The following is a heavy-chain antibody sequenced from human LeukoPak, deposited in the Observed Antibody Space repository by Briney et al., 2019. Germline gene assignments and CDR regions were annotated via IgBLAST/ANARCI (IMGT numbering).Heavy chain of an antibody. J-gene: IGHJ6*02. CDR1: GGTFSSYA. Sequence: SVKVSCKASGGTFSSYAISWVRQAPGQGLEWMGGIIPIFGTANYAQKFQGRVTITTDESTSTAYMELSSLRSEDTAVYYCARDVATIGYYYYGMDVWGQGTTVTVSS. D-gene: IGHD5-24*01. V-gene: IGHV1-69*05. CDR2: IIPIFGTA. CDR3: ARDVATIGYYYYGMDV.